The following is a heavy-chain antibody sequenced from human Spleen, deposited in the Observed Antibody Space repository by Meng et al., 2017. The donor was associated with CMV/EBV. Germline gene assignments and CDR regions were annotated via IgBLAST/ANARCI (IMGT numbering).Heavy chain of an antibody. CDR3: ARGVKYFGSGGYLMAFEY. V-gene: IGHV4-61*01. CDR2: VYYSGST. D-gene: IGHD3-10*01. CDR1: GDSIKSGSHY. Sequence: SETLSLTCTVSGDSIKSGSHYWSWIRQPPGKGLEWIGYVYYSGSTNYNPSLQSRVTISVDTSKNQFSLNLNSLTAADTAMYYCARGVKYFGSGGYLMAFEYWGQGSLVTVSS. J-gene: IGHJ4*01.